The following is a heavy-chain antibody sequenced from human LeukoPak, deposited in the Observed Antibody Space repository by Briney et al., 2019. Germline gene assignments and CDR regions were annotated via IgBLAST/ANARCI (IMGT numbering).Heavy chain of an antibody. Sequence: SETLSLTCTVSGGSISSYYWSWIRQPPGKGLEWIGYIYYSGSTNYNPSLKSRVTISVDTSKNQFSLKLSSVTAADTAVYYCARLHSSSSPFDYWGQGTLVTVSS. D-gene: IGHD6-6*01. CDR3: ARLHSSSSPFDY. V-gene: IGHV4-59*08. J-gene: IGHJ4*02. CDR1: GGSISSYY. CDR2: IYYSGST.